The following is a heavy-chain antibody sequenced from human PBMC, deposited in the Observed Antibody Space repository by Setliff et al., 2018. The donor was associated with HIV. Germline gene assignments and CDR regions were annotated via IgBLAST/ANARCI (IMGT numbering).Heavy chain of an antibody. CDR1: GFTFNNAW. D-gene: IGHD2-15*01. CDR2: IKSKSDGGTT. V-gene: IGHV3-15*01. Sequence: GGSLRLSCAASGFTFNNAWMSWVRQAPGKGLEWVGHIKSKSDGGTTDYAAPVKGRLTISRDDSKNTLYLQMNSLRADDTALYYCARDDWTCSDGTCFPITFDYWGQGTLVTVS. J-gene: IGHJ4*02. CDR3: ARDDWTCSDGTCFPITFDY.